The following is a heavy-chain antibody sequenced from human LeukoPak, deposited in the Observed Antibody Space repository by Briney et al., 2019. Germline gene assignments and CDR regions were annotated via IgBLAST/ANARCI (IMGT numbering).Heavy chain of an antibody. V-gene: IGHV4-38-2*02. CDR3: ARANRVSLYYFDY. CDR1: GGSISSGYY. CDR2: IYHSGST. Sequence: PSETLSLTCTVAGGSISSGYYWGWIRPPPGKGLEWIGSIYHSGSTYYNPSLKSRVTISVDTSKNQFSLKLSSVTAADTAVYYCARANRVSLYYFDYWGQGTLVTVSS. D-gene: IGHD5/OR15-5a*01. J-gene: IGHJ4*02.